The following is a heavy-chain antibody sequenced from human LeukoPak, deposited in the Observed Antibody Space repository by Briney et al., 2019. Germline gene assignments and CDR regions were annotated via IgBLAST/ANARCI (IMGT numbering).Heavy chain of an antibody. V-gene: IGHV3-23*01. CDR3: AREQLYDFWSGYQLYYYYGMDV. D-gene: IGHD3-3*01. CDR1: GFTFSSYA. J-gene: IGHJ6*02. Sequence: QPGGSLRLSCAASGFTFSSYAMSWVRQAPGKGLEWVSAISGSGGSTYYADSVKGRFTISRDNSKNTLYLQMNSLRAEDTAVYYCAREQLYDFWSGYQLYYYYGMDVWGQGTTVTVSS. CDR2: ISGSGGST.